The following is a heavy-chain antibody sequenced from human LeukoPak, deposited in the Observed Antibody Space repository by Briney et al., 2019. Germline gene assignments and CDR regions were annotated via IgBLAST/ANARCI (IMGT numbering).Heavy chain of an antibody. J-gene: IGHJ4*02. V-gene: IGHV3-23*01. CDR3: AKGLSPYDRGGEHY. CDR2: ISGSGGST. Sequence: GGSLRLSCAASGFTFSSYAMSWVRQAPGKGLEWVSAISGSGGSTYYADSVKGRFTISRDNSKNTLYLQMNSLRAEDTAVYYWAKGLSPYDRGGEHYGGQEPLVPVSS. D-gene: IGHD3-9*01. CDR1: GFTFSSYA.